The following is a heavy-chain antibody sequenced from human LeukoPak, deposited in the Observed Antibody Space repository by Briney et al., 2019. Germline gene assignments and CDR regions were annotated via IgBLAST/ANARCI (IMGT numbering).Heavy chain of an antibody. Sequence: GGSLRLSCAASGFTFSSYWMIWVRQAPGKGLEWVGNIQQDGSGKEYVDAVKGRFTISRENAKNSLYLQMDSLRAEDTAVYYCAREPRGAYNFDYWGQGTLVTVSS. CDR3: AREPRGAYNFDY. J-gene: IGHJ4*02. V-gene: IGHV3-7*01. CDR1: GFTFSSYW. CDR2: IQQDGSGK. D-gene: IGHD3-10*01.